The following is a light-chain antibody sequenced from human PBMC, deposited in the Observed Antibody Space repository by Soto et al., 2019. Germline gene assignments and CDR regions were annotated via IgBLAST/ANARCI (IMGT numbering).Light chain of an antibody. J-gene: IGKJ5*01. CDR2: DGS. V-gene: IGKV3-15*01. CDR1: QSISRN. CDR3: QQYNSWPPIT. Sequence: EIVMTQSPATLSVSPGERATLSCRASQSISRNLAWYQQKPGQAPRLLIYDGSTRAIGLPARFSGSGSGTEFTLTISSLQSEDFAVYYCQQYNSWPPITFGQGTRLELK.